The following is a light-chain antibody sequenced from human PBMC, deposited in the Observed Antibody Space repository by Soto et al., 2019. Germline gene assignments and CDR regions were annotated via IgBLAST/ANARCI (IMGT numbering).Light chain of an antibody. CDR2: KAS. CDR1: QSISSW. V-gene: IGKV1-5*03. CDR3: QEYNSYSIT. J-gene: IGKJ5*01. Sequence: DIQMTQSPSTLSASVGDRVTITCRASQSISSWLAWYQQKPGKAPKXMIYKASTLESGVPSRFSGSGSGTEFTLTISSLQPDDFATYYCQEYNSYSITFGQGTRLEIK.